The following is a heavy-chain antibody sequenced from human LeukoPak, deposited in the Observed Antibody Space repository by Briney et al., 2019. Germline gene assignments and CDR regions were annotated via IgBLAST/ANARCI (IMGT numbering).Heavy chain of an antibody. J-gene: IGHJ3*02. D-gene: IGHD3-10*01. Sequence: GESLKISCKASGYSFTTYWIAWMRQMPGKGLEWMGIIYPGDSGTRYSPSFQGQVSISADKSVTTAYLQWSSLKASDAAMYYCARRVTVVRGVASDAFDIWGQGTMVTVSS. CDR2: IYPGDSGT. CDR1: GYSFTTYW. CDR3: ARRVTVVRGVASDAFDI. V-gene: IGHV5-51*01.